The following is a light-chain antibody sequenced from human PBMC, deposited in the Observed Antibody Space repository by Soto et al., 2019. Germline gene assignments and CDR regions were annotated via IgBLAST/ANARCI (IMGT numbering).Light chain of an antibody. CDR2: GAS. CDR3: KHYNNWPPWT. J-gene: IGKJ1*01. Sequence: EIVMTQSPATLSVSPGERATLSCRASQSVSSNLAWYQQKPGQAPRLLIYGASTRATGITARFSGSGSGTEFTLTISSLQSEYFAIYYCKHYNNWPPWTFGQGTKVEIK. V-gene: IGKV3-15*01. CDR1: QSVSSN.